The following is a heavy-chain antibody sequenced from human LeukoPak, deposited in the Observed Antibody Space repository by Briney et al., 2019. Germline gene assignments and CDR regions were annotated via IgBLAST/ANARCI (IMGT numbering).Heavy chain of an antibody. V-gene: IGHV4-59*12. J-gene: IGHJ4*02. CDR3: ASGLTYCSSTSCYAPWYF. CDR2: IYYSGST. D-gene: IGHD2-2*01. Sequence: SETLSLTCTVSGGSISSYYWSWIRQPPGKGLEWIGYIYYSGSTNYNPSLKSRVTISVDTSKNQFSLKLSSVTAADTAVYYCASGLTYCSSTSCYAPWYFWGQGTLVTVSS. CDR1: GGSISSYY.